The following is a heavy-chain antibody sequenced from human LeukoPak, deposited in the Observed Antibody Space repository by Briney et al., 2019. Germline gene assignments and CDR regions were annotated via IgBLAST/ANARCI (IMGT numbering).Heavy chain of an antibody. D-gene: IGHD3-22*01. J-gene: IGHJ3*02. CDR2: INSDGSST. CDR3: AKAYYDLGWGAFDI. V-gene: IGHV3-74*01. CDR1: YW. Sequence: YWRRWXRXAPGKGLVXVXRINSDGSSTNYADSVKGGFTISRENAKKRVYVQMNRLRAEDTAVYYCAKAYYDLGWGAFDIWGQGTMVTVSS.